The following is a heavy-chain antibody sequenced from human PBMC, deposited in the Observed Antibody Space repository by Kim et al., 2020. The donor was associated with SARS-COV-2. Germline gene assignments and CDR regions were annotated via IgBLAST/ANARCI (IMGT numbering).Heavy chain of an antibody. D-gene: IGHD2-15*01. J-gene: IGHJ6*02. CDR2: INHSGST. CDR1: GGSFSGYY. Sequence: SETLSLTCAVYGGSFSGYYWSWIRQPPGKGLEWIGEINHSGSTNYNPSLKSRVTISVDTSKNQFSLKLSSVTAADTAVYYCARAGSGRYCSGGSCYYYYYGMDVWGQGATVTVSS. CDR3: ARAGSGRYCSGGSCYYYYYGMDV. V-gene: IGHV4-34*01.